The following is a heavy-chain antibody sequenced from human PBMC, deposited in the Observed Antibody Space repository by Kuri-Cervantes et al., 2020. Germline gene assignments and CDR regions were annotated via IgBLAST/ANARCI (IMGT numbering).Heavy chain of an antibody. J-gene: IGHJ5*02. D-gene: IGHD3-10*01. CDR3: ARAGSMVRGDDWFDP. CDR1: GYTFTGYY. CDR2: SNAGNGNA. Sequence: ASVKVSCKASGYTFTGYYMHWVRQAPGQRLEWMGWSNAGNGNAKYSQEFQGRVTITRNTSISTAYMELSSLRSEDTAVYYCARAGSMVRGDDWFDPWGQGTLVTVSS. V-gene: IGHV1-3*02.